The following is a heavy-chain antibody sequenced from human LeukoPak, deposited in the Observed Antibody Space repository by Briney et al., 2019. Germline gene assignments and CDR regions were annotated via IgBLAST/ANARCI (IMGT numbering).Heavy chain of an antibody. CDR3: ARARDGYPIGYFDY. CDR1: GGSFSGYY. CDR2: ISSSSSYI. D-gene: IGHD5-24*01. V-gene: IGHV3-21*01. J-gene: IGHJ4*02. Sequence: ETLSLTCAVYGGSFSGYYWSWIRQPPGKGLEWVSSISSSSSYIYYADSVKGRFTISRDNAKNSLYLQMNSLRAEDTAVYYCARARDGYPIGYFDYWGQGTLVTVSS.